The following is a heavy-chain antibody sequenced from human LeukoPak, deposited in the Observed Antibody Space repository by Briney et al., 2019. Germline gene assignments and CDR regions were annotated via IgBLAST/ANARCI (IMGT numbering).Heavy chain of an antibody. CDR1: GFTFSDYY. CDR3: ARDIYYDSTGYLGY. CDR2: ISSSGSTI. D-gene: IGHD3-22*01. J-gene: IGHJ4*02. Sequence: GGSLRLSCAASGFTFSDYYMSWIRQAPGKGLEWVSYISSSGSTIYYADSVKGRFTISRDNAKNSLYLQMTSLRAEDTAVYFCARDIYYDSTGYLGYWGQGTLVTVSS. V-gene: IGHV3-11*04.